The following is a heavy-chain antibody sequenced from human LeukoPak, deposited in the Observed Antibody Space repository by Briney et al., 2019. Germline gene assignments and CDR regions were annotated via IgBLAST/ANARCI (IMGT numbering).Heavy chain of an antibody. CDR1: GLTFSTSG. V-gene: IGHV3-21*06. CDR2: IGPTGFDR. J-gene: IGHJ4*02. CDR3: ATETNGRHYDY. D-gene: IGHD1-14*01. Sequence: GGSLRLSCTTSGLTFSTSGFNWVRQAPGKGLEWVASIGPTGFDRYHADSIRGRFTISRDNANNFLYLQMDSLRAEDTAVYYCATETNGRHYDYWGQGTLLTVSS.